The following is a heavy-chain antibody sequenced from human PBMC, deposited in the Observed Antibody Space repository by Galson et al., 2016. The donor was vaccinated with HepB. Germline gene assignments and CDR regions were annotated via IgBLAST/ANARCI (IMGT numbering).Heavy chain of an antibody. CDR2: ISGDASGT. D-gene: IGHD4-23*01. J-gene: IGHJ3*02. CDR3: VSPLHNDGNSGMAFDI. V-gene: IGHV3-74*01. Sequence: SLRLSCADSRFTFSSYWMHWVRQVPGKGPVWVSVISGDASGTRYADSVKGRFTISRGNTKNTLYLQMNSLRADDTAVYYCVSPLHNDGNSGMAFDIWGQGTMVTVSS. CDR1: RFTFSSYW.